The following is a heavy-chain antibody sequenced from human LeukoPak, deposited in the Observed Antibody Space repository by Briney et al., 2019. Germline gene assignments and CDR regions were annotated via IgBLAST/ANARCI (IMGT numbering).Heavy chain of an antibody. CDR2: INSDGSST. J-gene: IGHJ5*02. CDR1: GFTFRSFW. CDR3: ARTLGVPSAFDP. V-gene: IGHV3-74*03. D-gene: IGHD2-2*01. Sequence: GRSLRLSCAVSGFTFRSFWMHWVRQAPGEGLLWVSRINSDGSSTTYADSVKGRFTISRDNTNNTLYLQMNSLRAEDTAVYYCARTLGVPSAFDPWGQGTLVTVSS.